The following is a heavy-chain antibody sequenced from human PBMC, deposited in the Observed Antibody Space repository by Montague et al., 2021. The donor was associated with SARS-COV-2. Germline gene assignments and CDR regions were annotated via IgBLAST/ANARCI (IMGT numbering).Heavy chain of an antibody. CDR3: ARGSFGMGAFDI. CDR2: IYTSGST. CDR1: GGSISSGSYY. J-gene: IGHJ3*02. D-gene: IGHD1-14*01. V-gene: IGHV4-61*02. Sequence: TLSLTCTVSGGSISSGSYYWSWIRQPAGKGLEWIGLIYTSGSTNYNPSLKSRVTMSLDTSKNQFSLKLRSVTAADTAVYYCARGSFGMGAFDIWGQGTMVTVSS.